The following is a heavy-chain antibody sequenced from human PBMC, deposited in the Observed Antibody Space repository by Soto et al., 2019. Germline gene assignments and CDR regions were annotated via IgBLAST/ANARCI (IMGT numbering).Heavy chain of an antibody. V-gene: IGHV2-26*01. CDR3: ARILFVSEGPVLRFLEWLPDGMDV. D-gene: IGHD3-3*01. Sequence: QVTLKESGPVLVKPTETLTLTCTVSGFSLSNARMGVSWIRQPPGKALEWLAHIFSNDEKSYSTSLKSRLTISKDTSKSQVVLTMTNMDPVDTATYYCARILFVSEGPVLRFLEWLPDGMDVWGQGTTVTVSS. CDR2: IFSNDEK. J-gene: IGHJ6*02. CDR1: GFSLSNARMG.